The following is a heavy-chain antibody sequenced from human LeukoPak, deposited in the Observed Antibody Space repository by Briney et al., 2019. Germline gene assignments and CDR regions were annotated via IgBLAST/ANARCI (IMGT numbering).Heavy chain of an antibody. CDR3: ARGALDYYDSTGYAFDY. D-gene: IGHD3-22*01. Sequence: GASVKVSCKASGGTFGSFGLSWLRQAPGQGLEWMGRVIPMLDAVRYGQSFRGRVTITADKSTSTAYMELSSLRSEDTAVYYCARGALDYYDSTGYAFDYWGQGTLVTVSS. V-gene: IGHV1-69*04. CDR1: GGTFGSFG. J-gene: IGHJ4*02. CDR2: VIPMLDAV.